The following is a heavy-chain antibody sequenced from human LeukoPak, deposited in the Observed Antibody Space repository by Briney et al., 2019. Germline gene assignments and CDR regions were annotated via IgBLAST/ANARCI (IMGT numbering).Heavy chain of an antibody. Sequence: ASVTVSCTASGYTFTSYYMHWVRQAPGQGLEWMGIINPSGGSTSYAQKFQGRVTMTRDTSTSTVYMELSSLRSVDTAVYYCARDFIVLMVYESGYYGMDVWGQGTTVTVSS. V-gene: IGHV1-46*01. CDR3: ARDFIVLMVYESGYYGMDV. CDR1: GYTFTSYY. CDR2: INPSGGST. D-gene: IGHD2-8*01. J-gene: IGHJ6*02.